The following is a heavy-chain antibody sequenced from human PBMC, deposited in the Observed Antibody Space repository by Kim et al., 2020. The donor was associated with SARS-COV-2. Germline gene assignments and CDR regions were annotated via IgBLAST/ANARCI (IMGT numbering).Heavy chain of an antibody. CDR1: GFTFGNYA. D-gene: IGHD3-22*01. Sequence: GGSLRLSCAASGFTFGNYAMSWVRQAPGKGLEWVSDVSGTGGSTYYADSVKGRFTISRDNSKNTLYLQMNSLRAEDTAVYYCAKYYYDGSGHVGAFDIWGQGTMVTVSS. CDR3: AKYYYDGSGHVGAFDI. CDR2: VSGTGGST. J-gene: IGHJ3*02. V-gene: IGHV3-23*01.